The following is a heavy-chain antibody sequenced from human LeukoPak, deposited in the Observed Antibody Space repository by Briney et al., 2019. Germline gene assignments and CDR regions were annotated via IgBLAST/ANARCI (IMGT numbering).Heavy chain of an antibody. CDR2: IIPIFGTA. CDR1: GGTFSSYA. Sequence: SVKVSCKASGGTFSSYAISWVRQAPGQGLEWMGGIIPIFGTANYAQKFQGRVTITADESTSTAYMELSSLRSEDTAVYYCARSPGIPSYYFDYWGQGTLVTVSS. V-gene: IGHV1-69*13. D-gene: IGHD2-21*01. CDR3: ARSPGIPSYYFDY. J-gene: IGHJ4*02.